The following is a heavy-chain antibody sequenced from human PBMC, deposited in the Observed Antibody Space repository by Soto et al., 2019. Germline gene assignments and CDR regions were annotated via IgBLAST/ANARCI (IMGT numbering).Heavy chain of an antibody. Sequence: PGGSLRLSCSASGFTFSSYAMHWVRQAPGKGLEYVSAISSNGGSTYYADSVKGRFTISRDNSKNTLYLQMSSLRAEDTAVYYCVKRSVSSSSWSYYYYGMDVWGQGTTVTVSS. J-gene: IGHJ6*02. CDR3: VKRSVSSSSWSYYYYGMDV. CDR2: ISSNGGST. CDR1: GFTFSSYA. V-gene: IGHV3-64D*08. D-gene: IGHD6-6*01.